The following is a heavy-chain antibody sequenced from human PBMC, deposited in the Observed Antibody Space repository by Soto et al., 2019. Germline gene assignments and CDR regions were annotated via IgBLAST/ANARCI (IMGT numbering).Heavy chain of an antibody. D-gene: IGHD1-1*01. J-gene: IGHJ4*02. CDR3: ARQRQRLERLYDY. V-gene: IGHV3-11*01. CDR1: GFTFSDYY. CDR2: ISSSGSTI. Sequence: GGSLRLSCAASGFTFSDYYMSWIRQAPGKGLEWVSYISSSGSTIYYADSVKGRFTISRDNAKNSLYLQMNSLRAEDTAVYYCARQRQRLERLYDYWGQGTLVTVSS.